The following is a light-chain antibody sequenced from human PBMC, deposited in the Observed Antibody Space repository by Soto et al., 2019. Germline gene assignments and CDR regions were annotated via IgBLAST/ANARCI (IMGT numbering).Light chain of an antibody. CDR2: GAS. J-gene: IGKJ1*01. CDR1: QSAISN. Sequence: EIVMKQSPATLSVSPGERVTLSCRASQSAISNLAWYQQKPGQAPRLLIYGASSRATGIPDRFSGSGSGTDFTLTISGLEPEDFAVYYCQQYGNSRGTFGQGTKVDI. V-gene: IGKV3D-15*02. CDR3: QQYGNSRGT.